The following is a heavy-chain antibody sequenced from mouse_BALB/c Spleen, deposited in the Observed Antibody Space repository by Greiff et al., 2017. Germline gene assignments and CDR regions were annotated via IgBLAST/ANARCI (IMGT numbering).Heavy chain of an antibody. J-gene: IGHJ3*01. Sequence: QVQLKESGAELAKPGASVKMSCKASGYTFTSYWMHWVKQRPGQGLEWIGYINPSTGYTEYNQKFKDKATLTADKSSSTAYMQLSSLTSEDSAVYYCASIYYGYDAFAYWGQGTLVTVSA. CDR3: ASIYYGYDAFAY. D-gene: IGHD2-2*01. CDR1: GYTFTSYW. CDR2: INPSTGYT. V-gene: IGHV1-7*01.